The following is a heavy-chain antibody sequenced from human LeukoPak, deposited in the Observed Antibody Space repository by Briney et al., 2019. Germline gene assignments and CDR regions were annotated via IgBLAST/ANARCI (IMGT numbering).Heavy chain of an antibody. D-gene: IGHD2-21*02. CDR3: ASEVTALSGYYFDY. CDR1: GGTFSSYA. Sequence: SVTVSCTASGGTFSSYAISWVRQAPGQGLEWMGGIIPIFGTANYAQKFQGRVTITADESTSTAYMELSSLRSEDTAVYYCASEVTALSGYYFDYWGQGTLVTVSS. V-gene: IGHV1-69*13. CDR2: IIPIFGTA. J-gene: IGHJ4*02.